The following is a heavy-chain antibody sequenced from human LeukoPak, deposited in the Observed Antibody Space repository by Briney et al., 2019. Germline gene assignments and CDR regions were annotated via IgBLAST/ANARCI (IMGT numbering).Heavy chain of an antibody. V-gene: IGHV4-59*01. D-gene: IGHD3-22*01. J-gene: IGHJ3*02. CDR2: IYYSGST. CDR3: ARGPYYDSGAFDI. CDR1: GGSISRYY. Sequence: SETLSLTCTVSGGSISRYYWSWIRQPPGKGLEWIGYIYYSGSTNYNPSLKSRVTISVDTSKNQFSLKLSSVTAADTAVYYCARGPYYDSGAFDIWGQGAMVTVSS.